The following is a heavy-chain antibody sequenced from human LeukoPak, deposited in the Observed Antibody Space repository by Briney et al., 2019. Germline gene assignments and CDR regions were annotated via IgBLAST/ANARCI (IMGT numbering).Heavy chain of an antibody. CDR2: IKPNSGGS. J-gene: IGHJ4*02. D-gene: IGHD3-10*01. V-gene: IGHV1-2*02. Sequence: ASVKVSCKASGYTFTSYYMHWVRQAPGQGLEWMGWIKPNSGGSSYAQKFQGRVTMTRDTSIRTVYMELNSLRSDDTAVYYCARVLWFGEGVFDYWGQGTLVTVSS. CDR1: GYTFTSYY. CDR3: ARVLWFGEGVFDY.